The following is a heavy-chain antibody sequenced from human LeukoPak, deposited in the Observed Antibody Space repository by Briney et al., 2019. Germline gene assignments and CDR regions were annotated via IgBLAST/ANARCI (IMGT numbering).Heavy chain of an antibody. CDR3: ATKAGGAHFDL. V-gene: IGHV5-51*01. CDR2: VNPGDSVV. CDR1: EYPFSNLW. J-gene: IGHJ4*02. Sequence: GGSLRISCEGSEYPFSNLWIAWVRPTPGRGLECLGLVNPGDSVVRYGPSVRRPSLQGRVTISADKSINTAYLQWSSLKASDTAMYYCATKAGGAHFDLWGQGTLVTVSS. D-gene: IGHD2-8*02.